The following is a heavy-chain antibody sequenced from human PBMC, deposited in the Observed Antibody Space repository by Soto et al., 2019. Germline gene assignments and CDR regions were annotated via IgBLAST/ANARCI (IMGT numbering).Heavy chain of an antibody. Sequence: QVKLVQSGAEVKKPGSSVKVSCTASGGTFSSYAISWVRQAPGQGLEWMGGIIPIFGTANYAQKFQGRVTITADESTSTAYMELSSLRSEDTAVYYCARELDIAAAGPDAFDIWGQGTMVTVSS. CDR2: IIPIFGTA. CDR3: ARELDIAAAGPDAFDI. D-gene: IGHD6-13*01. V-gene: IGHV1-69*01. CDR1: GGTFSSYA. J-gene: IGHJ3*02.